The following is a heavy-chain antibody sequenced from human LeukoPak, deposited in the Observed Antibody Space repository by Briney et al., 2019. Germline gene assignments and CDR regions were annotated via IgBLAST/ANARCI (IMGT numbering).Heavy chain of an antibody. CDR2: ISPNSGGT. Sequence: ASVKVSCKASGYTFTGYYMHWVRQAPGQGLEWMGWISPNSGGTNYAQKFQGRVTMTRDTSISTAYMELSRLRSDDTAVYYCARDRITIFGVVIMNFDYWGQGTLVTVSS. CDR1: GYTFTGYY. V-gene: IGHV1-2*02. D-gene: IGHD3-3*01. CDR3: ARDRITIFGVVIMNFDY. J-gene: IGHJ4*02.